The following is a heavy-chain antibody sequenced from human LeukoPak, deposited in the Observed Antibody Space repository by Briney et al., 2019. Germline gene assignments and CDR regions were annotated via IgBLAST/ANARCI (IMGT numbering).Heavy chain of an antibody. CDR3: ARFQGGIGWFDP. Sequence: SETLSLTCTISGDSISNYYWSWIRQPPGKGLEWIGYIYYSGSTNYNPSLKSRVTISVDTSKKQFSLKLNSVTAADTAVYYCARFQGGIGWFDPWGQGTLVTVSS. CDR2: IYYSGST. V-gene: IGHV4-59*01. CDR1: GDSISNYY. J-gene: IGHJ5*02. D-gene: IGHD2-15*01.